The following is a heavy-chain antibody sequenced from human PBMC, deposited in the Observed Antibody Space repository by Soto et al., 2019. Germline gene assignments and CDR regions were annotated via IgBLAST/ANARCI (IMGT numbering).Heavy chain of an antibody. CDR3: ARGSSRWLQYLYFDY. D-gene: IGHD5-12*01. V-gene: IGHV4-34*01. CDR1: GGSFSGYY. J-gene: IGHJ4*02. CDR2: INHSGST. Sequence: PSETLSHTCAVYGGSFSGYYWSWIRQPPGKGLEWIGEINHSGSTNYNPSLKSRVTISVDTSKNQFSLKLSSVTAADTAVYYCARGSSRWLQYLYFDYWGQGTLVTVSS.